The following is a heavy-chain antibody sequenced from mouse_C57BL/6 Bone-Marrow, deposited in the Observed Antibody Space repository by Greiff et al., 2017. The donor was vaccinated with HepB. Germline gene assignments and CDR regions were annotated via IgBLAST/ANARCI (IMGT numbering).Heavy chain of an antibody. V-gene: IGHV2-2*01. CDR2: IWSGGST. D-gene: IGHD2-12*01. Sequence: QVQLKQSGPGLVQPSQSLSINCTVSGFSLTSYGVHWVRQSPGKGLEWLGVIWSGGSTDYNAAFISRLSISKDNSKSQVFFKMNSLQADDTAIYYCAAAYYRGYYAMDYWGQGTSVTVSS. J-gene: IGHJ4*01. CDR1: GFSLTSYG. CDR3: AAAYYRGYYAMDY.